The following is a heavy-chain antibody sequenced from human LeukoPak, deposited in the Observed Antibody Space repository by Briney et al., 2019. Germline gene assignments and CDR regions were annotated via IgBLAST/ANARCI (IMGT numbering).Heavy chain of an antibody. J-gene: IGHJ6*02. V-gene: IGHV3-53*01. Sequence: GGSLRLSCAASGFTVSSNYMSWVRQAPGKGLEWVSLIYSGGSSYYADSVKGRFTISRDTSKNTLYLQMNSLRADDTAVYYCAGAFSSGYFYHYGMDVWGQGTTVTVSS. CDR2: IYSGGSS. CDR3: AGAFSSGYFYHYGMDV. D-gene: IGHD6-6*01. CDR1: GFTVSSNY.